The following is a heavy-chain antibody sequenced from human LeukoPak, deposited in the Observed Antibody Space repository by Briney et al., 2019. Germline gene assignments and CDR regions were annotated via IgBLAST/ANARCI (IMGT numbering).Heavy chain of an antibody. J-gene: IGHJ5*02. Sequence: PGGSLRLSCAASGFXFSSYSMNLVRQAPGGGREWIPYISGSSSCIYYANSVKGSFTIYKEDAKNPLYMQMNNLRAADTAVYYCTSSSSRSWYYPWGQGTLVTVSS. CDR3: TSSSSRSWYYP. V-gene: IGHV3-21*05. D-gene: IGHD6-13*01. CDR2: ISGSSSCI. CDR1: GFXFSSYS.